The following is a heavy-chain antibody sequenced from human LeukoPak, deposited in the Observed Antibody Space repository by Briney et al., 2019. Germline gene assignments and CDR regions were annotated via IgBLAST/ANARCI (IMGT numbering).Heavy chain of an antibody. V-gene: IGHV1-69*05. CDR2: IIPIFGTA. CDR1: GGTFSSYA. J-gene: IGHJ5*02. CDR3: AREGDILTGSPLGWFDP. Sequence: ASVKVSCKASGGTFSSYAISWVRQAPGHGLDWMGRIIPIFGTANYAQKFQGRVTITTDESTSTAYMELSSLRSEDTAVYYCAREGDILTGSPLGWFDPWGQGTLVTVSS. D-gene: IGHD3-9*01.